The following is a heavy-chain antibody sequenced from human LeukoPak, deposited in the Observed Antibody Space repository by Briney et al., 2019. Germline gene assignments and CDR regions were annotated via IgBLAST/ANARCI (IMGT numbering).Heavy chain of an antibody. J-gene: IGHJ5*02. D-gene: IGHD6-19*01. Sequence: SETLSLTCTGSGGSISSYHWSWIRQPPGKGLEWIGYIYYSGSNNYNPSLKSRVTISVDTSKNHFSLKLSSVTAAETGVYYCARVVAGRRFDPWGQGTVVTVSS. CDR3: ARVVAGRRFDP. CDR1: GGSISSYH. CDR2: IYYSGSN. V-gene: IGHV4-59*01.